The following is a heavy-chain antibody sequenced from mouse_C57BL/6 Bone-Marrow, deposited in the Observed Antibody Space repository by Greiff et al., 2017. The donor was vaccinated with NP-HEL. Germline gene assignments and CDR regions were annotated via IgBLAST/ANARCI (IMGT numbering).Heavy chain of an antibody. CDR3: ARDKDICDCGAMDY. CDR1: CYTFTSYW. Sequence: VQLQQPGAELVKPGASVQLSCKASCYTFTSYWMHWVTQRPGRGLEWIGRIDPNSGGTTYTEKFTSKATLTVDKPYSTAYMQLSSLTSEDSAVYYCARDKDICDCGAMDYWGQGTSVTVSS. D-gene: IGHD1-3*01. V-gene: IGHV1-72*01. J-gene: IGHJ4*01. CDR2: IDPNSGGT.